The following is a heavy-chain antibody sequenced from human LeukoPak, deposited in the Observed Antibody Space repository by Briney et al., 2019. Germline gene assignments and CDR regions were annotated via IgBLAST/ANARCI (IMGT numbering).Heavy chain of an antibody. CDR3: AREGSSSWYDVRGWFDP. V-gene: IGHV6-1*01. J-gene: IGHJ5*02. Sequence: SQTLSLTCAISGDSVSSNSAAWNWIRQSPSRGLEWLGRAYYRSKWYNDYAVSVKSRITINPDTSKNQFSLQLNSVTPEDTAAYYCAREGSSSWYDVRGWFDPWGQGTLVTVSS. CDR2: AYYRSKWYN. D-gene: IGHD6-13*01. CDR1: GDSVSSNSAA.